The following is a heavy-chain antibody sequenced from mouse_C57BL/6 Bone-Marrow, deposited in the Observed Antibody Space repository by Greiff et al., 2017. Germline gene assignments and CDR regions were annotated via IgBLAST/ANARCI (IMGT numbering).Heavy chain of an antibody. Sequence: VQLQQSGPELVKPGASVKISCKASGYTFTDYYMNWVKQSHGKSLEWIGDINPNNGGTSYNQKFKGKATLTVDTSSSTAYMELRRLTSEDSAVYYCARRGSSWWGQGTTLTVSS. CDR3: ARRGSSW. V-gene: IGHV1-26*01. CDR2: INPNNGGT. J-gene: IGHJ2*01. CDR1: GYTFTDYY. D-gene: IGHD1-1*01.